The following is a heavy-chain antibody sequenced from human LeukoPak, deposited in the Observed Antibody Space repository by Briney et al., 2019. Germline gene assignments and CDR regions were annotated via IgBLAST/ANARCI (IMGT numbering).Heavy chain of an antibody. CDR2: INHSGST. Sequence: SETLPLTCAVYGGSFSGYYWSWIRQPPGKGLEWIGEINHSGSTNYNPSLKSRVTISVDTSKNQFSLKLSSVTAADTAVYYCARGRRSSSGWYTLHLPIDYWGQGTLVTVSS. CDR3: ARGRRSSSGWYTLHLPIDY. V-gene: IGHV4-34*01. D-gene: IGHD6-19*01. J-gene: IGHJ4*02. CDR1: GGSFSGYY.